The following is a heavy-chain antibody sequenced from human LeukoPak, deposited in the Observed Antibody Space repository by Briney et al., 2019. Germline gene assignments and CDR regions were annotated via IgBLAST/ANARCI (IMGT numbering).Heavy chain of an antibody. CDR1: GFSFNNYA. V-gene: IGHV3-23*01. CDR3: AKDMYYGSGSCFEY. Sequence: GGSLRLSCAASGFSFNNYAMSWVRQAPGKGLEWVSGISGDTYYAGSVKGRFTISRDNSKNTLYLQMNSLRAEDTAVYYCAKDMYYGSGSCFEYWGQGTLVTVSS. J-gene: IGHJ4*02. CDR2: ISGDT. D-gene: IGHD3-10*01.